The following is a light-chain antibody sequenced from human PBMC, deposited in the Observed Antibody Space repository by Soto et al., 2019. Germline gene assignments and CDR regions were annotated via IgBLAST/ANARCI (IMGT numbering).Light chain of an antibody. Sequence: SYELTQPPSVSVSPGQTARITCSGAALPKQYAYWYQQKPGQAPVLVIYKDSERPSGIPERFSGSSSGTTVTLNISGVQAEDEADYYCQSADSSGTYPNVVFGGGTQLTVL. CDR2: KDS. V-gene: IGLV3-25*02. CDR3: QSADSSGTYPNVV. CDR1: ALPKQY. J-gene: IGLJ2*01.